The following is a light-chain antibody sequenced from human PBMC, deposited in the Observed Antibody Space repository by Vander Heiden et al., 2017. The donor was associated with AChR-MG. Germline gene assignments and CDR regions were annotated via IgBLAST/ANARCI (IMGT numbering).Light chain of an antibody. CDR1: QDISNY. J-gene: IGKJ2*01. Sequence: IQMTQSPSSLSASVGDRVTITCQASQDISNYLNWYQQKPGKAPKLLIYDASNWETGVPSRFSGSGYGTDFTFTISSRQPEDIATYYCQQDYNLPSYTFGQGTKLEIK. CDR3: QQDYNLPSYT. V-gene: IGKV1-33*01. CDR2: DAS.